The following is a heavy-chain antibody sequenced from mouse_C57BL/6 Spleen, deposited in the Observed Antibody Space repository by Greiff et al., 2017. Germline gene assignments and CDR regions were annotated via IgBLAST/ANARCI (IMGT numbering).Heavy chain of an antibody. D-gene: IGHD1-1*01. CDR1: GYTFTDYE. CDR3: TRYHYYGSSNWYFDV. J-gene: IGHJ1*03. Sequence: VKLVESGAELARPGASVTLSCKASGYTFTDYEMNWVKQTPVHGLEWIGAIDPGTGSTAYNQKFKGKAILTADKASSTAYMELRSLTSEDSAVYYCTRYHYYGSSNWYFDVWGTGTTVTVSS. CDR2: IDPGTGST. V-gene: IGHV1-15*01.